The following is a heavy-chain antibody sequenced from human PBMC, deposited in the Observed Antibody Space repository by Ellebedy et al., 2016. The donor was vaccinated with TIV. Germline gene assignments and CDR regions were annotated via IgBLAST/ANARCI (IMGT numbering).Heavy chain of an antibody. D-gene: IGHD3-3*01. CDR3: VREWSGFDF. V-gene: IGHV4-61*05. J-gene: IGHJ3*01. Sequence: SETLSITXTVSGDSLTAYMTPYKWGWVRQTPGKGLEFIGYSYATGTTAYNPSLVSRVTISVDTSKNQFSLRLTSVTPDDTAVYYCVREWSGFDFWGQGAMVTVSS. CDR1: GDSLTAYMTPYK. CDR2: SYATGTT.